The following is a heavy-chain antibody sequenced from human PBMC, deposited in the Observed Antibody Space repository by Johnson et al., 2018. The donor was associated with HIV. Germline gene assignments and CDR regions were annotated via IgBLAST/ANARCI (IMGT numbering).Heavy chain of an antibody. CDR3: ARDRKYNFWSGYDT. V-gene: IGHV3-30*04. J-gene: IGHJ3*01. CDR1: GFTFSSYA. CDR2: ISYDASEK. D-gene: IGHD3-3*01. Sequence: QVQLVESGGGLVQPGRSLRLSCAASGFTFSSYAFHWVRQAPAKGLEWVARISYDASEKYHADSVKGRFTISRDNAEDSLYLQMDSLRAEDTALYYCARDRKYNFWSGYDTWGQGTMVSVSS.